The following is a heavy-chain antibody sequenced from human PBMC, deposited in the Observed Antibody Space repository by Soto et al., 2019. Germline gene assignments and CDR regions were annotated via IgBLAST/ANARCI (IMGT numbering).Heavy chain of an antibody. CDR2: INHSGSA. J-gene: IGHJ4*02. D-gene: IGHD3-22*01. V-gene: IGHV4-34*01. CDR1: GGTLNPYF. Sequence: SETLSLTCAVYGGTLNPYFLTWIRQSPGKGLEWIGEINHSGSANYNPSLKSRVSISVDTPKTQFSLNLRSVTAADSAIYYCARGPYSDSGGYYFFWGQGTLVTVSS. CDR3: ARGPYSDSGGYYFF.